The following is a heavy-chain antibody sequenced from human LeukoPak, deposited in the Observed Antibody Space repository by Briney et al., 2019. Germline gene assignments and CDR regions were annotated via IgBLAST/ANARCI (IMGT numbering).Heavy chain of an antibody. CDR3: ARDLGHYMDV. J-gene: IGHJ6*03. Sequence: SETLSLTCTVSRASISSYYWSWIRQPPGKGLEWIGYIYYTGSSNYNPSLKSRVTMSVDTSKNQFSLKLSSVTAADTAVYYCARDLGHYMDVWGKGTTVTISS. D-gene: IGHD3-16*01. CDR1: RASISSYY. V-gene: IGHV4-59*12. CDR2: IYYTGSS.